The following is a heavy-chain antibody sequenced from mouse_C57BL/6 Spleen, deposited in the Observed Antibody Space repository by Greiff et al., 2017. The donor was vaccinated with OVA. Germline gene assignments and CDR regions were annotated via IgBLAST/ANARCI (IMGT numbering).Heavy chain of an antibody. V-gene: IGHV1-15*01. CDR2: IDPETGGT. CDR1: GYTFTDYE. CDR3: TRGVTAGTYYFDY. J-gene: IGHJ2*01. Sequence: QVQLKQSGAELVRPGASVTLSCKASGYTFTDYEMHWVKQTPVHGLEWIGAIDPETGGTAYNQKFKGKAILTADKSSSTAYMELRSLTSEDSAVYYCTRGVTAGTYYFDYWGQGTTLTVSS. D-gene: IGHD2-2*01.